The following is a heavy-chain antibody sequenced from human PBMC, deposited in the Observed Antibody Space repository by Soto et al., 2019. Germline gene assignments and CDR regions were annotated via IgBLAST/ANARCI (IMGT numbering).Heavy chain of an antibody. Sequence: VGSLRLSCAASGFTFSSYEMNWVRQAPGKGLEWVSYISSSGSTIYYADSVKGRFTISRDNAKNSLYLQMNSLRAEDTAVYYCARDTYTLYYDFWSGPDPYGMDVWGQGTTVTVSS. V-gene: IGHV3-48*03. CDR1: GFTFSSYE. CDR3: ARDTYTLYYDFWSGPDPYGMDV. D-gene: IGHD3-3*01. J-gene: IGHJ6*02. CDR2: ISSSGSTI.